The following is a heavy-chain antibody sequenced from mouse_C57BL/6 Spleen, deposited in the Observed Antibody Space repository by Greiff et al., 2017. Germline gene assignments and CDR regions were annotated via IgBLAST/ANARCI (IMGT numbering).Heavy chain of an antibody. CDR1: GYTFTSYW. CDR3: ARFLLLLRYFDV. Sequence: QVHVKQPGAELVMPGASVKLSCKASGYTFTSYWMHWVKQRPGQGLEWIGEIDPSDSYTNYNQKFKGKSTLTVDKSSSTAYMQLSSLTSEDSAVYYCARFLLLLRYFDVWGTGTTVTVSS. V-gene: IGHV1-69*01. J-gene: IGHJ1*03. D-gene: IGHD1-1*01. CDR2: IDPSDSYT.